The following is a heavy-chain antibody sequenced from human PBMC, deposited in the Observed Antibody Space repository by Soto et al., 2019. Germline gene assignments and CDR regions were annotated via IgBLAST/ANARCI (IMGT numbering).Heavy chain of an antibody. CDR2: ISYDGSNK. V-gene: IGHV3-30-3*01. D-gene: IGHD3-22*01. CDR3: ARDAAYYDSSGYYVGNYFDH. Sequence: QVQLVESGGGVVQPGRSLRLSCAASGFTFSSYAMHWVRQAPGKGLEWVAVISYDGSNKYYADSVKGRFTISRDNSKNTLYLPMNNLRAEDTAVYYCARDAAYYDSSGYYVGNYFDHWGQGTLVTVSS. CDR1: GFTFSSYA. J-gene: IGHJ4*02.